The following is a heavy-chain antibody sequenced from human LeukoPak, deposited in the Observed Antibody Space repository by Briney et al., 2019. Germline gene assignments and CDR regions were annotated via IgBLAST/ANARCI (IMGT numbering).Heavy chain of an antibody. V-gene: IGHV3-30*04. Sequence: PGRSLRLSCAASGFTFSSYAMHWVRQAPGKGLEWVAVISYDGSNKYYADSVKGRFTISRDNAKNSLYLLMNSLRAEDTAVYYFARDHLANLASRFFDPWGQGSLVTVSS. CDR3: ARDHLANLASRFFDP. J-gene: IGHJ5*02. D-gene: IGHD3-3*01. CDR1: GFTFSSYA. CDR2: ISYDGSNK.